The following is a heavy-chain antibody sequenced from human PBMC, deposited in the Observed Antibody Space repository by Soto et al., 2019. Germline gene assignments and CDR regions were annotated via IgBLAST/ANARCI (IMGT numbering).Heavy chain of an antibody. J-gene: IGHJ4*02. Sequence: QVQLVQSGAEVKKPGASVRVSCKASGYTFSNFDINWVRQATGQGLEWMGWMSPHSGRAGYAQKCQGRVTMNRNTSSSTAYMALSSFRSEDTAVYYCARGGRCTNDCWGQGTLVGVSS. CDR1: GYTFSNFD. V-gene: IGHV1-8*01. CDR2: MSPHSGRA. D-gene: IGHD2-8*01. CDR3: ARGGRCTNDC.